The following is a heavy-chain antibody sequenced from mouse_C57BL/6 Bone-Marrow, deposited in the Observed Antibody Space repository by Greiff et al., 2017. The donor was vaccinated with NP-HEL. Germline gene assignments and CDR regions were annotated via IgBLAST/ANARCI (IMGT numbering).Heavy chain of an antibody. Sequence: QVQLKQSGPELVKPGASVKLSCKASGYTFTSYDINWVKQRPGQGLEWIGRIYPRDGSTKYNEKFKGKATLTVDTSSSTAYMELHSLTSEDSAVYFCARSYGSSYEFAYWGQGTLVTVSA. CDR1: GYTFTSYD. D-gene: IGHD1-1*01. CDR3: ARSYGSSYEFAY. J-gene: IGHJ3*01. CDR2: IYPRDGST. V-gene: IGHV1-85*01.